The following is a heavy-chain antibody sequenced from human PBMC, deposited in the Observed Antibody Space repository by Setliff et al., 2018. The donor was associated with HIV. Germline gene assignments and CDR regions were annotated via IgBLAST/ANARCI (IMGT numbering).Heavy chain of an antibody. J-gene: IGHJ4*02. CDR2: VYWNGNNL. CDR3: AKGSPRYDSRGHPDS. V-gene: IGHV3-9*01. CDR1: GFTFSSYW. D-gene: IGHD3-22*01. Sequence: PGGSLRLSCAASGFTFSSYWMHWVRQAPGKGLEWVSGVYWNGNNLGYAESVQGRFIISRDNAKKSLYLQMNSLRVEDTALYYCAKGSPRYDSRGHPDSWGQGTLVTVSS.